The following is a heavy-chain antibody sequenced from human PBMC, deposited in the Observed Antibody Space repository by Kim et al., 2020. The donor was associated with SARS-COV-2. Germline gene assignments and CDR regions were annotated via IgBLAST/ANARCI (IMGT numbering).Heavy chain of an antibody. V-gene: IGHV3-23*01. D-gene: IGHD5-18*01. CDR3: AKVPTGYSYGSSYFDY. J-gene: IGHJ4*02. CDR1: GFTFSSYA. CDR2: ISGSGGST. Sequence: GGSLRLSCAASGFTFSSYAMSWVRQAPGKGLEWVSAISGSGGSTYYADSVKGRFTISRDNSKNTLYLQMNSLRAEDTAVYYCAKVPTGYSYGSSYFDYWGQGTLVSVSS.